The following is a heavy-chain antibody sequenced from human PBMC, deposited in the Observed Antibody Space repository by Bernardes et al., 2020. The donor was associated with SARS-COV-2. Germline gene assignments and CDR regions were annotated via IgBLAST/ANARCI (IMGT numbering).Heavy chain of an antibody. CDR3: ARGAAAYCGGDCYNNWFDP. CDR2: IYYSGST. J-gene: IGHJ5*02. Sequence: SESLSLTCTVSGGSISSYYWSWIRQPPGKGLEWIGYIYYSGSTNYNPSLKSRVTISVDTSKNQFSLKLSSVTAADTAVYYCARGAAAYCGGDCYNNWFDPWGQGTLVTVSS. D-gene: IGHD2-21*02. CDR1: GGSISSYY. V-gene: IGHV4-59*01.